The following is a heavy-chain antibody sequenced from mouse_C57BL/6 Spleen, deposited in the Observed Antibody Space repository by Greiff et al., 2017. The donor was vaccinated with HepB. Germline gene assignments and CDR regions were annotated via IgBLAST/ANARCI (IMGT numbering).Heavy chain of an antibody. V-gene: IGHV1-4*01. CDR3: ARHSVANYAMDY. D-gene: IGHD3-1*01. J-gene: IGHJ4*01. CDR1: GYTFTSYT. CDR2: INPSSGYT. Sequence: QVQLQQSGAELARPGASVKMSCKASGYTFTSYTMHWVKQRPGQGLEWIGYINPSSGYTKYNQKFKDKATLTADKSSSTAYMQLSSLTSEDSAVYYCARHSVANYAMDYWGQGTSVTVSS.